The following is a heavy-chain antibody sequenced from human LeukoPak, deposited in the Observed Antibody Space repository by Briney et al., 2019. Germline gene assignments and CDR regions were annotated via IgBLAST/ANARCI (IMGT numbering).Heavy chain of an antibody. J-gene: IGHJ4*02. Sequence: HTGGSRRLSCAASGFTFDDYAMSWVRQAPGKGLEWVSAISGSGGSTYYADSVKGRFTISRDNSKNTLYLQMNSLRAEDTAVYYCAKDAPVNIVVVPAANSWGQGTLVTVSS. CDR3: AKDAPVNIVVVPAANS. CDR1: GFTFDDYA. CDR2: ISGSGGST. D-gene: IGHD2-2*01. V-gene: IGHV3-23*01.